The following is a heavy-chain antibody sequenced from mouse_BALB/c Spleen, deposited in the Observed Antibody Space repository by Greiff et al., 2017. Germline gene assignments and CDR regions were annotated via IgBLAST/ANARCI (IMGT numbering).Heavy chain of an antibody. V-gene: IGHV1-4*01. J-gene: IGHJ3*01. CDR2: INPSSGYT. CDR1: GYTFTSYT. Sequence: QVQLQQSGAELARPGASVKMSCKASGYTFTSYTMHWVNQRPGQGLEWIGYINPSSGYTNYNQKFKDKATLTADKSSSTAYMQLSSLTSEDSAVYYCAREGAWVAYWGQGTLVTVSA. CDR3: AREGAWVAY.